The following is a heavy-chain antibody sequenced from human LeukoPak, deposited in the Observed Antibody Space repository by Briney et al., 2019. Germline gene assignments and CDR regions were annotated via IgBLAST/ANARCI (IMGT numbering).Heavy chain of an antibody. D-gene: IGHD6-19*01. CDR2: ISYDGSNK. V-gene: IGHV3-30*18. CDR3: AKGGHSSGWWDYFDY. Sequence: PGGSLRLSCAASGFTFSSYGMHWVRQAPGKGLEWVAVISYDGSNKCYADSVKGRFTISRDNSKNTLYLQMNSLRAEDTAVYYCAKGGHSSGWWDYFDYWGQGTLVTVSS. CDR1: GFTFSSYG. J-gene: IGHJ4*02.